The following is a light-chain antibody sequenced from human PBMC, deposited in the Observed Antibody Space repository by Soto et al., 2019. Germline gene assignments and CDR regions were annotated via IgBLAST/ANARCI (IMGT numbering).Light chain of an antibody. CDR1: QGISSY. V-gene: IGKV1-9*01. J-gene: IGKJ3*01. Sequence: DIQLTQSPSFLSASVGDRVTITCRASQGISSYLAWYQQKPGKAPKLLIYAASTMQSGVPSRSSGSGSGTEFALTISSLQTEDFATYYCQQLNSYPLTFGPGTKVDIK. CDR2: AAS. CDR3: QQLNSYPLT.